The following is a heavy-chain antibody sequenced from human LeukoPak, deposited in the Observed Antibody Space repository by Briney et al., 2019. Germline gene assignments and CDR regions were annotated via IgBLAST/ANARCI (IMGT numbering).Heavy chain of an antibody. CDR2: IYYSGNT. V-gene: IGHV4-59*08. CDR1: GGSISSYY. D-gene: IGHD1-26*01. J-gene: IGHJ4*02. CDR3: ARHGIVVTTTYPLDY. Sequence: PSETLSLTCTVSGGSISSYYWGWIRQPPGKGLEWIGNIYYSGNTNYHPSLKDRVTISVDTSKNQFSLKLSSVTVADTAVYYCARHGIVVTTTYPLDYWGQGTLVTVSS.